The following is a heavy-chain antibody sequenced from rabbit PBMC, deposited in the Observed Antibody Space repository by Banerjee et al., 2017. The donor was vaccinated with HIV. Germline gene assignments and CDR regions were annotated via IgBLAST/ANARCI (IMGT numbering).Heavy chain of an antibody. CDR1: GIDFSDYYY. CDR2: IVADSSGST. D-gene: IGHD4-2*01. CDR3: ARGYASIGHAWL. Sequence: EESGGGLVKPGGTLTLTCKASGIDFSDYYYMCWVRQAPGKGLEWIGCIVADSSGSTYYASWAKGRFTISKTSSTTVTLQMTSLTAADTATYFCARGYASIGHAWLWGPGTLVTVS. V-gene: IGHV1S40*01. J-gene: IGHJ4*01.